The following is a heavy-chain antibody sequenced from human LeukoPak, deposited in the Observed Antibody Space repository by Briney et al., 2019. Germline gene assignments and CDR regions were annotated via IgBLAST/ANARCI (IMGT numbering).Heavy chain of an antibody. Sequence: GGSLRLSCAASGFTFNSYAMTWVRQSPGKGLEWVSSISASGGSTYYVDSVKGRFTISRDNSKNTLYLQMNSLRAEDTAMYYCAKDDVFISAIKSWGQGTLVTVSS. D-gene: IGHD6-13*01. CDR2: ISASGGST. CDR1: GFTFNSYA. V-gene: IGHV3-23*01. J-gene: IGHJ5*02. CDR3: AKDDVFISAIKS.